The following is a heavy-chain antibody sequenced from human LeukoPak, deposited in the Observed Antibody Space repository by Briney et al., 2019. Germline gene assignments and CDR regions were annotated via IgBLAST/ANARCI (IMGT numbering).Heavy chain of an antibody. Sequence: GRSLRLSCAASGFTFSSYGMHWVRQAPGKGLEWVAVIWYDGSNKYYADPVKGRFTISRDNSKNTLYLQMNSLRAEDTAVYYCARDTPFSSGWYGGVDYWGQGTLVTVSS. CDR1: GFTFSSYG. V-gene: IGHV3-33*01. CDR3: ARDTPFSSGWYGGVDY. J-gene: IGHJ4*02. D-gene: IGHD6-19*01. CDR2: IWYDGSNK.